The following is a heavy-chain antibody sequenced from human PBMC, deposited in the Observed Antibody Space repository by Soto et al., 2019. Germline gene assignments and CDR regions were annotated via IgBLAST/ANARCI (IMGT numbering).Heavy chain of an antibody. CDR1: GFTFSSYS. Sequence: GGSLRLSCAASGFTFSSYSMNWVRQAPGKGLEWVSSTSSSSSYIYYADSVKGRFTISRDNAKNSLYLQMNSLRAEDTAVYYCARDLSGYSYGLELDPWGQGTLVTVSS. D-gene: IGHD5-18*01. J-gene: IGHJ5*02. V-gene: IGHV3-21*01. CDR2: TSSSSSYI. CDR3: ARDLSGYSYGLELDP.